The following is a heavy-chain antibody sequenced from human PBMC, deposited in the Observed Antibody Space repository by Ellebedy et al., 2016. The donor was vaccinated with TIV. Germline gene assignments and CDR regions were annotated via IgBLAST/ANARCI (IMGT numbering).Heavy chain of an antibody. CDR3: ARDQLNDNGWVYDY. D-gene: IGHD6-19*01. CDR2: INAADGNI. Sequence: AASVQVSCKASGYTFNTYAMHWVRQAPGQSLEWMGWINAADGNIRYSQRFQDRVTITGDTAASTAHMELSSLKSEDTAVYYCARDQLNDNGWVYDYWGQGTQVTVSS. V-gene: IGHV1-3*01. CDR1: GYTFNTYA. J-gene: IGHJ4*02.